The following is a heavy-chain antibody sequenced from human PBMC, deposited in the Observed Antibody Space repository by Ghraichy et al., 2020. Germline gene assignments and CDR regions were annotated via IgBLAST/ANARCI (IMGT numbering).Heavy chain of an antibody. CDR2: IYYSGST. V-gene: IGHV4-59*01. CDR3: ARDRRDYNGPGGYYYGMDV. Sequence: SQTLSLTCTVSGGSISSYYWSWIRQPPGKGLEWIGYIYYSGSTNYNPSLKSRVTISVDTSKNQFSLKLSSVTAADTAVYYCARDRRDYNGPGGYYYGMDVWGQGTTVTVSS. CDR1: GGSISSYY. J-gene: IGHJ6*02. D-gene: IGHD4-11*01.